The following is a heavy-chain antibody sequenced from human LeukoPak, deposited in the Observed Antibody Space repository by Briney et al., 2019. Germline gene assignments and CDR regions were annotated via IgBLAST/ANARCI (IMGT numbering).Heavy chain of an antibody. D-gene: IGHD4-17*01. CDR3: ATDSEVGDYLYGMDA. Sequence: ASVKVSCKVSGYTLTELSMRWVRQAPGKGLEWMGGFDPEDGETIYAQKFQGRVTMTEDTSTDTAYMELSSLRSEDTAVYYCATDSEVGDYLYGMDAWGQGTTVTVSS. V-gene: IGHV1-24*01. CDR1: GYTLTELS. J-gene: IGHJ6*02. CDR2: FDPEDGET.